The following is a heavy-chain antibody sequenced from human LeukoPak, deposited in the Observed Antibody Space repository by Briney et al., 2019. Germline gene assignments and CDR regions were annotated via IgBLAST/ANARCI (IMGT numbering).Heavy chain of an antibody. D-gene: IGHD3-16*01. V-gene: IGHV3-23*01. Sequence: GRSLRLSSAASAFTVSSYAMGWVRQAPGKGLARVSAIGGGGTLYYADSVKGRFSISRDISKNTLLLQMNSLRAEDTAVYYCARRRYDWGGDFANWGQGTLVTVSS. J-gene: IGHJ4*02. CDR2: IGGGGTL. CDR1: AFTVSSYA. CDR3: ARRRYDWGGDFAN.